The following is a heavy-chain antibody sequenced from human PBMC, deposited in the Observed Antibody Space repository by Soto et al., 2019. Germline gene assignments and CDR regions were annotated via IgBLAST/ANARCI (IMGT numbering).Heavy chain of an antibody. D-gene: IGHD2-2*01. CDR1: GYTFTGYY. J-gene: IGHJ6*02. CDR3: AGHVPAAINYYYGMDV. Sequence: ASVKVSCKASGYTFTGYYMHWVRQAPGQGLEWMGWINPNSGGTNYAQKFQGRVTMTRDTSISTAYMELSRLRSDDTAVYYCAGHVPAAINYYYGMDVWGQGTTVTVSS. V-gene: IGHV1-2*02. CDR2: INPNSGGT.